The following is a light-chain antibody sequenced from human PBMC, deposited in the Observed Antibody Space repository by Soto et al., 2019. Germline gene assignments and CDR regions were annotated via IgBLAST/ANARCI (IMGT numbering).Light chain of an antibody. J-gene: IGKJ4*01. CDR3: QQYGTSPPLT. CDR2: GAS. V-gene: IGKV3-20*01. CDR1: QSVSNNY. Sequence: EIVLMQSPGTLSLSPGERATLSCRASQSVSNNYVAWYQQKPGQAPRLLIAGASSRATGIPDRFSGSGSGTDCTLTISRLEPEDFAVYYCQQYGTSPPLTVGGGTKVEIK.